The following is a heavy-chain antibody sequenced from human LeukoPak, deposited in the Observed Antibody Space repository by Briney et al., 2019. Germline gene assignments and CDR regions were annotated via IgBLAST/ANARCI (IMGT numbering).Heavy chain of an antibody. Sequence: SVKVSCKASGGTFSSYAISWVRQAPGQGLEWLGGIIPIFGTANYAQKFQGRVTITTDESTSTAYMELSSLRSEDTAVYYCARGSSYDFWSGYFDYWGQGTLVTVSS. CDR1: GGTFSSYA. V-gene: IGHV1-69*05. CDR3: ARGSSYDFWSGYFDY. D-gene: IGHD3-3*01. CDR2: IIPIFGTA. J-gene: IGHJ4*02.